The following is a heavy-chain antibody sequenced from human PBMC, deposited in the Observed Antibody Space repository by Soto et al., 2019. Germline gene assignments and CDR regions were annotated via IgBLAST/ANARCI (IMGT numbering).Heavy chain of an antibody. CDR1: GGTFSSYA. J-gene: IGHJ6*02. CDR2: IIPIFGTA. D-gene: IGHD6-13*01. V-gene: IGHV1-69*13. Sequence: SVKVSCKASGGTFSSYAISWVRQAPGQGLEWMGGIIPIFGTANYAQKFQGRVTITADESTSTAYMELSSLRSEDTAVYYCARVVSSWTNYYYYYYGMDVWGQGTTVTVSS. CDR3: ARVVSSWTNYYYYYYGMDV.